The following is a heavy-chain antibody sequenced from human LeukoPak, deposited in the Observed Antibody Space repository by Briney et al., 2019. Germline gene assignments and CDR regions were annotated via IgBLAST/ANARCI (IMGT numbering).Heavy chain of an antibody. Sequence: NPSETLSLTCTVSGGSISSYYWSWIRQPAGKGLEWIGRIYTSGSTNYNPSLKSRVTMSVDTSKNQFSLKLSSVTAADTAVYYCAREAIVVVPAAIVHYYYYMDVWGKGTTVTVSS. V-gene: IGHV4-4*07. CDR3: AREAIVVVPAAIVHYYYYMDV. D-gene: IGHD2-2*02. J-gene: IGHJ6*03. CDR2: IYTSGST. CDR1: GGSISSYY.